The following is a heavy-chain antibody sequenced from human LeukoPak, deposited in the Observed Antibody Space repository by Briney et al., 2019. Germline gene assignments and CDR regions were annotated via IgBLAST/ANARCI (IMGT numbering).Heavy chain of an antibody. CDR1: GFTFSSYG. D-gene: IGHD6-13*01. CDR2: ISYDGSNK. V-gene: IGHV3-30*03. J-gene: IGHJ6*03. CDR3: AREGTKYSSSSYYYMDV. Sequence: GGSLRLSCAASGFTFSSYGMHWVRQAPGKGLEWVAVISYDGSNKYYADSVKGRFTISRDNSKNTLYLQMNSLRAEDTAVYYCAREGTKYSSSSYYYMDVWGKGTTVTVSS.